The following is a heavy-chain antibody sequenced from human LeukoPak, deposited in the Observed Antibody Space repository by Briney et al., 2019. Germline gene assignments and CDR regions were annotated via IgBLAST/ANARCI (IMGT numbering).Heavy chain of an antibody. Sequence: GSLRLSCAGSGFIFSNYWMHWVRQAPGKGLVWVSRINTDGSSTSYADSVKGRFTISRDNSKNTLYLQMNSLRAEDTAVYYCARAEDGYQIDYWGQGTLVTVSS. CDR3: ARAEDGYQIDY. V-gene: IGHV3-74*01. D-gene: IGHD5-24*01. CDR1: GFIFSNYW. CDR2: INTDGSST. J-gene: IGHJ4*02.